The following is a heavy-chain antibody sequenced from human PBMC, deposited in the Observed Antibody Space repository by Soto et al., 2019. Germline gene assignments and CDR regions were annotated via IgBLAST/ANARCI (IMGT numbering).Heavy chain of an antibody. CDR2: FDPEDGET. Sequence: WASVKVSCKVSGYTLTELSMHWVRQAPGKGLEWMGGFDPEDGETIYAQKFQGRVTMTEDTSTDTAYMELSSLRSEDTAVYYCATRVVPAASDSSSTGGFDPWGQGTLVTVSS. D-gene: IGHD2-2*01. V-gene: IGHV1-24*01. CDR3: ATRVVPAASDSSSTGGFDP. CDR1: GYTLTELS. J-gene: IGHJ5*02.